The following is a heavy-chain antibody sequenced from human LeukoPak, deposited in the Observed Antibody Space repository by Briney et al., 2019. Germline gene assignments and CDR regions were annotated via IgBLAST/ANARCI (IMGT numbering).Heavy chain of an antibody. CDR2: ISGSSDYK. CDR3: VRIPNGANFPNWFDP. Sequence: GGSLRLSCSASGLTLSNYNMNWVRRAPEKGLEWISSISGSSDYKYYADSVKGRFTISRDNAKNSLYLQMNSLRADDKAVYYWVRIPNGANFPNWFDPWGQGTLVTVSS. D-gene: IGHD4/OR15-4a*01. J-gene: IGHJ5*02. CDR1: GLTLSNYN. V-gene: IGHV3-21*01.